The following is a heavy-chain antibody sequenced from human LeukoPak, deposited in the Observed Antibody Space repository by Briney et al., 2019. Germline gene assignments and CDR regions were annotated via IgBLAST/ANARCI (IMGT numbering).Heavy chain of an antibody. J-gene: IGHJ6*03. V-gene: IGHV5-51*01. Sequence: GESLKISCKGSGYSFTSYWIGWVCQMPGKGLEWMGIIYPGDSDTRYSPSFQGQVTISADKSISTAYLQWSSLKASDTAMYYCARLAGYCSGGSCYYYYYMDVWGKGTTVTISS. D-gene: IGHD2-15*01. CDR2: IYPGDSDT. CDR1: GYSFTSYW. CDR3: ARLAGYCSGGSCYYYYYMDV.